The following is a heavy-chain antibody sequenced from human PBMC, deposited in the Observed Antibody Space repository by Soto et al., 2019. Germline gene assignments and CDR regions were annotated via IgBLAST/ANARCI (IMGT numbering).Heavy chain of an antibody. J-gene: IGHJ6*02. CDR1: GYTFISQG. CDR3: ARVSSSIVVVPDYGMDV. CDR2: ISGKNGNT. D-gene: IGHD2-15*01. V-gene: IGHV1-18*01. Sequence: QVQLVQSGVEVKKPGASVKVSCKASGYTFISQGISWVRQAPGQGLEWMGWISGKNGNTNYAQKLQGRVTLTTDTSTSTAYMALRSLRSDDTSVYYCARVSSSIVVVPDYGMDVWCQGTTVTVAS.